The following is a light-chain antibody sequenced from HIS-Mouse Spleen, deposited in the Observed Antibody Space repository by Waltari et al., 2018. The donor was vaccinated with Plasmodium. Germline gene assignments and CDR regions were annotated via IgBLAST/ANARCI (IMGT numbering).Light chain of an antibody. Sequence: EIVMTQSPATLSVSPGARATLSCRASQRVSRNLAWYQQKPGQAPRLLIYGASTRATGIPARFSGSGSGTEFTLTISSLQSEDFAVYYCQQYNNWSFTFGPGTKVDIK. J-gene: IGKJ3*01. CDR3: QQYNNWSFT. V-gene: IGKV3-15*01. CDR1: QRVSRN. CDR2: GAS.